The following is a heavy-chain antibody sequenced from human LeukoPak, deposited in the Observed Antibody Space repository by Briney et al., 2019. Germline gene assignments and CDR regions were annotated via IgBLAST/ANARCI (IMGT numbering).Heavy chain of an antibody. Sequence: GGSLRLSCAASGFTFSSYWMSWVRQAPGKGLEWVANIKRDGSDKYYVGSVEGRFTISRDNDKNSLYLQMSSLRAEDTAIYYCARALYNRGWYPDYFDSWGQGALVTVSS. CDR1: GFTFSSYW. J-gene: IGHJ4*02. D-gene: IGHD6-19*01. V-gene: IGHV3-7*01. CDR3: ARALYNRGWYPDYFDS. CDR2: IKRDGSDK.